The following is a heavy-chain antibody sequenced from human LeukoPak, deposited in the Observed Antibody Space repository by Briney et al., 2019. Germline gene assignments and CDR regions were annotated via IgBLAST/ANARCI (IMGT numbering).Heavy chain of an antibody. CDR1: GFTFSSYA. Sequence: PGGSRRLSCAASGFTFSSYAMSWVRQAPGKGLEWVSSINDSGDSTYYADSVKGRFTISRDNSKNTLYLLMNNLRAEDTAIFYCATAYCSSTSCPTWGQGTLVAVSS. J-gene: IGHJ5*02. V-gene: IGHV3-23*01. CDR2: INDSGDST. D-gene: IGHD2-2*01. CDR3: ATAYCSSTSCPT.